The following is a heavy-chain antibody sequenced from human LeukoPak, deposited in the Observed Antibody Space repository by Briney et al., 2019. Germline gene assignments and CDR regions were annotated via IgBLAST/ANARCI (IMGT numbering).Heavy chain of an antibody. V-gene: IGHV1-18*01. Sequence: ASVKVSCKASGYTFTSYGFSWVRQAPGQGLEWVGRISTDSGDTNIAPTFQGRVAMTRDTSINTAYMELNSLTPDDAALYFCAGLGSTAEGRIDPWGQGTQVIASS. D-gene: IGHD1-14*01. CDR3: AGLGSTAEGRIDP. J-gene: IGHJ5*02. CDR1: GYTFTSYG. CDR2: ISTDSGDT.